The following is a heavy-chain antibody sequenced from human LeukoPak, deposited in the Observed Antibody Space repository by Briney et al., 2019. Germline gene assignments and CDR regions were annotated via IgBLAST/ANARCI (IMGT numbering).Heavy chain of an antibody. CDR2: IYPGDSET. D-gene: IGHD4-11*01. J-gene: IGHJ6*02. CDR3: ARPHDYSNYYGMDV. CDR1: GYSFTSYW. V-gene: IGHV5-51*01. Sequence: GESLKISCKGSGYSFTSYWIGWVRQMPGKGLEWMGIIYPGDSETRYSPSFQGQVTISADKSITTAYLQWSNLKASDSAIYYCARPHDYSNYYGMDVWGQGTTVTVSS.